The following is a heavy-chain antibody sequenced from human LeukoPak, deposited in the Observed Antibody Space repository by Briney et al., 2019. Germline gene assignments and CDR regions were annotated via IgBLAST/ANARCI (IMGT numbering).Heavy chain of an antibody. V-gene: IGHV3-21*04. D-gene: IGHD5-12*01. Sequence: GGSLRLSCAASGFTFNSYSMNWVRQAPGKGLEWVSSISGSNSYIYYADSVKGRFTISRDNSKNTLYLQMNSLRAEDTAVYYCAKGYDYNYYYYYMDVWGKGTTVTVSS. J-gene: IGHJ6*03. CDR1: GFTFNSYS. CDR3: AKGYDYNYYYYYMDV. CDR2: ISGSNSYI.